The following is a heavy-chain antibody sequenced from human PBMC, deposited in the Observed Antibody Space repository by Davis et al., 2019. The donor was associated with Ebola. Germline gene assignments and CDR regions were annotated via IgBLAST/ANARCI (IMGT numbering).Heavy chain of an antibody. Sequence: AASVKVSCKTSGYTFTGYYLHWVRQAPGQGLEWIGWIYPNSGGTNYAQSFQGRVTMTRDSSLSTAYMELNSLRSDDTAVYYCVAVTWSSYDDFDHWGQGTLITVSS. CDR3: VAVTWSSYDDFDH. V-gene: IGHV1-2*02. D-gene: IGHD3-3*01. CDR1: GYTFTGYY. J-gene: IGHJ4*02. CDR2: IYPNSGGT.